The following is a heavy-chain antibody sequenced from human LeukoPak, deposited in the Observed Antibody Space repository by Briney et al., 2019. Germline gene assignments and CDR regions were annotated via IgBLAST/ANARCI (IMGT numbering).Heavy chain of an antibody. CDR1: GFTFSNYG. CDR2: IQYDGANK. J-gene: IGHJ4*02. D-gene: IGHD3-10*01. CDR3: AQDTGRGDY. V-gene: IGHV3-30*02. Sequence: GGSLRLSCVASGFTFSNYGMQWVRQAPGKGLEWVGFIQYDGANKYYADSVRGRFTISRDNSKNTLYLQMNSLRAEDAAVYFCAQDTGRGDYWGQGTLVTVSS.